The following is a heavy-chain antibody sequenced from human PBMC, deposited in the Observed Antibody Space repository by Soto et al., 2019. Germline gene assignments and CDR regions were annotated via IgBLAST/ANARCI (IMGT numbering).Heavy chain of an antibody. V-gene: IGHV3-30*18. CDR2: ISYDGSNK. CDR1: GFTFSSYG. CDR3: AKAPRGTSGNYYYGMDV. Sequence: QVQLVESGGGVVQPGRSLRLSCAASGFTFSSYGMHWVRQAPGKGLEWVAVISYDGSNKYYADSVKGRFTISRDNSKNTLYLQMNSLRAEDTAVYYCAKAPRGTSGNYYYGMDVWGQGTTVTVSS. J-gene: IGHJ6*02. D-gene: IGHD3-16*01.